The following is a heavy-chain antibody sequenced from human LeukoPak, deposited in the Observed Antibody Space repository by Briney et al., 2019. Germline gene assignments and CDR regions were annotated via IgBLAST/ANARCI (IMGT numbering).Heavy chain of an antibody. CDR1: AYTFTNYA. D-gene: IGHD2-8*01. J-gene: IGHJ4*02. CDR3: ARDGVADGSWSLFDS. V-gene: IGHV1-18*01. Sequence: ASVKVSCKASAYTFTNYAISWVRQAPGQGLEWMGWISTYNNNTNYPQKFQGRVTIFTDTSTTTAYMELRSLRSDDTAVYYCARDGVADGSWSLFDSWGQGTLVTVSS. CDR2: ISTYNNNT.